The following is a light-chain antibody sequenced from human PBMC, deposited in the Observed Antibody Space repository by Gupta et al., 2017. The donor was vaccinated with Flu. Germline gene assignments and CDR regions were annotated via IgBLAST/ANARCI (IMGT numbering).Light chain of an antibody. CDR1: TSNVESNP. V-gene: IGLV1-44*01. J-gene: IGLJ3*02. CDR2: GHN. CDR3: APWDDNLSAWV. Sequence: QSGLTPPSAVSGTPGQRVPISCSGSTSNVESNPVTWYQQFPGAAPKLLVYGHNQRPAGVPARFSGSESGTSASLAISGLQAEDEANYYCAPWDDNLSAWVFGGGTELTVL.